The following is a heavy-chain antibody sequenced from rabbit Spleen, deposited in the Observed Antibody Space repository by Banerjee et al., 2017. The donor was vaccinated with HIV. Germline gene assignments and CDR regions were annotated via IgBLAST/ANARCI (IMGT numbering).Heavy chain of an antibody. Sequence: QSLEESGGGLVKPGASLTLTCTASGFSFSSGYDMCWVRQAPGKGLEWIACIGTGVGDTYYANWAKGRFTISKTSSTTVTLQLNSLTAADTATYFCARETWGSTGNYALWGPGTLVTVS. J-gene: IGHJ4*01. CDR3: ARETWGSTGNYAL. V-gene: IGHV1S40*01. CDR1: GFSFSSGYD. CDR2: IGTGVGDT. D-gene: IGHD7-1*01.